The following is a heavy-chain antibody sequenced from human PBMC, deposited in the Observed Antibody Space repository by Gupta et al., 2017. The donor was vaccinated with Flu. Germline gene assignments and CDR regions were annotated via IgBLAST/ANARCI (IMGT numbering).Heavy chain of an antibody. V-gene: IGHV3-48*01. J-gene: IGHJ4*02. CDR2: ISGSGTTI. CDR3: ASYYYDSSGTHF. D-gene: IGHD3-22*01. Sequence: GLEWLSYISGSGTTIHYADSVKGRFTISRDNAKNSLYLQLNSVRAEDTAVYHCASYYYDSSGTHFWGQGTLVTVPS.